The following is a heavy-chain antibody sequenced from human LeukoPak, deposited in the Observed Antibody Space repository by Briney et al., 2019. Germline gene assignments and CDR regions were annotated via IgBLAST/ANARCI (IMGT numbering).Heavy chain of an antibody. D-gene: IGHD3-10*01. CDR3: AKDQSRYYYGSRAMDV. CDR1: GFTFSSYG. CDR2: IRYDGSNK. J-gene: IGHJ6*02. V-gene: IGHV3-30*02. Sequence: GGSLRLSCAASGFTFSSYGMHWARQAPGKGLERVAFIRYDGSNKYYADSVKGRFTISRDNSKNTLYLQMNSLRAEDTAVYYCAKDQSRYYYGSRAMDVWGQGTTVTVSS.